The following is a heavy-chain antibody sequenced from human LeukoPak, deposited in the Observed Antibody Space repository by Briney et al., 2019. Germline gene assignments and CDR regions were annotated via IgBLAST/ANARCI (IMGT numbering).Heavy chain of an antibody. CDR3: AREVVEMATRAFDY. D-gene: IGHD5-24*01. CDR1: GGSISSSNW. Sequence: SETLSLTCAVSGGSISSSNWWSWVRQPPGKGLEWIGEIYHSGSTNYNPSLKSRVAISVDKSKNQFSLKLSSVTAADTAVYYCAREVVEMATRAFDYWGQGTLVTVSS. J-gene: IGHJ4*02. CDR2: IYHSGST. V-gene: IGHV4-4*02.